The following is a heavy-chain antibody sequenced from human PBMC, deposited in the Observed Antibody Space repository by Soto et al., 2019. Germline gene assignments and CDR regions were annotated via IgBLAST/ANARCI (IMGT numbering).Heavy chain of an antibody. D-gene: IGHD6-13*01. Sequence: QVQLQESGPGLVKPSETLSLTCTVSGGSISSYYWSWIRQPPGKGLEWIGDIYYSGSTNYSPSLNSRVTISVDTSKNPFSLNLSSVTAAETAVYYCAREGVSSSWYYYYALDVWGQGTTVTVSS. CDR1: GGSISSYY. CDR2: IYYSGST. CDR3: AREGVSSSWYYYYALDV. V-gene: IGHV4-59*01. J-gene: IGHJ6*02.